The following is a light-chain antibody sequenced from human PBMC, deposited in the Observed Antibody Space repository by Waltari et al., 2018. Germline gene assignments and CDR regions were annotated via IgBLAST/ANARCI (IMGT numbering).Light chain of an antibody. Sequence: QSVLTQPPSVSATPGQRVAISCSGSSSNIGTTTVNWYQQLPGSAPKLLIYTNNQLPSGVPDRFSGSKSGTSASLAISGLQSEDEADYYCAAWDDTLNGVVFGGGTKLTV. V-gene: IGLV1-44*01. CDR2: TNN. CDR1: SSNIGTTT. J-gene: IGLJ3*02. CDR3: AAWDDTLNGVV.